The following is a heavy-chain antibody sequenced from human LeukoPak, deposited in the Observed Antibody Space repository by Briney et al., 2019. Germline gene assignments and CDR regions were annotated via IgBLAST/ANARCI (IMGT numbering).Heavy chain of an antibody. V-gene: IGHV1-46*01. CDR1: GYTFTSYY. CDR2: INPSGGST. J-gene: IGHJ5*02. Sequence: ASVKVSCKASGYTFTSYYMHWVRQAPGQGLEWMGIINPSGGSTSYAQKFQGRVTMTRNTSISTAYMELSSLRSEDTAVYYCARGVTMTPSGFDPWGQGTLVTVSS. CDR3: ARGVTMTPSGFDP. D-gene: IGHD3-22*01.